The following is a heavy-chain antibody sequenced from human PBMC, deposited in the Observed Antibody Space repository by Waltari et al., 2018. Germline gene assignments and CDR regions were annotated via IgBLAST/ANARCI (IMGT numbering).Heavy chain of an antibody. CDR3: ARASSGWIGSDY. CDR1: GGSISSHY. Sequence: QVQLQESGPGLVKPSETLSLTCTVSGGSISSHYWGWIRQPPGKGLEWIGYIYYSGSTNYNPSLKSRVTISVDTSKNQFSLKLSSVTAADTAVYYCARASSGWIGSDYWGQGTLVTVSS. CDR2: IYYSGST. D-gene: IGHD6-19*01. J-gene: IGHJ4*02. V-gene: IGHV4-59*11.